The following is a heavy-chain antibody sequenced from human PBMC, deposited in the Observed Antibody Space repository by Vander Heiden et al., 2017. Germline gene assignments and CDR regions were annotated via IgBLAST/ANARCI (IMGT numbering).Heavy chain of an antibody. Sequence: QVQLVASGGGVVQPRRSLRLSSSSSGFTFISYGMHLVRQAPRKGLEWVAVISYDGSNKYYADSVKGRFTISRDNSKNTLYLQMNRLRAEDTAVYYCAKDGADSWYNDNWGQGTLVTVSS. CDR2: ISYDGSNK. CDR3: AKDGADSWYNDN. J-gene: IGHJ4*02. CDR1: GFTFISYG. D-gene: IGHD6-13*01. V-gene: IGHV3-30*18.